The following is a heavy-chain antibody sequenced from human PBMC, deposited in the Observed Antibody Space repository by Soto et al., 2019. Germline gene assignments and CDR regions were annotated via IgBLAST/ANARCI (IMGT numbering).Heavy chain of an antibody. Sequence: EVQLVESGGGLVQPGGSLRLSCEASGFIFSDYWMAWVRQGPGKGLEWVASIKKDGSEKYYGDSVRGRFTISRDNSKNSLFLQMNSLRAEDTALYYCAKDGGTYYAGLFDSWGQGALVTVSS. V-gene: IGHV3-7*03. CDR3: AKDGGTYYAGLFDS. CDR2: IKKDGSEK. J-gene: IGHJ5*01. D-gene: IGHD3-22*01. CDR1: GFIFSDYW.